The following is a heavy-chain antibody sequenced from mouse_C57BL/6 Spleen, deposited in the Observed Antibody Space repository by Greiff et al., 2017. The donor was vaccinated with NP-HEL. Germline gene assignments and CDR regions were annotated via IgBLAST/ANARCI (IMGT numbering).Heavy chain of an antibody. CDR2: ISYDGSN. J-gene: IGHJ1*03. Sequence: EVKLMESGPGLVKPSQSLSLTCSVTGYSITSGYYWNWIRQFPGNKLEWMGYISYDGSNNYNPSLKNRISITRDTSKNQFFLKLNSVTTEDTATYYCARPPIYYYGSSYDWYFDVWGTGTTVTVSS. D-gene: IGHD1-1*01. CDR3: ARPPIYYYGSSYDWYFDV. CDR1: GYSITSGYY. V-gene: IGHV3-6*01.